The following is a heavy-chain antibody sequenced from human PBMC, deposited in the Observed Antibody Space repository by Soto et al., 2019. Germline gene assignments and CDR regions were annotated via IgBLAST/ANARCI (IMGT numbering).Heavy chain of an antibody. V-gene: IGHV1-18*01. D-gene: IGHD5-18*01. CDR1: GYTFTNYG. J-gene: IGHJ6*02. Sequence: GASVKVSCKASGYTFTNYGISWVRQAPGQGLEWMGWISAYNGNTNYAQKLQGRVTMTTDTSTSTAYMELRSLRSDDTAVYYCAKTHRGYSYGQYYYGMDVWGQGTTVTVSS. CDR2: ISAYNGNT. CDR3: AKTHRGYSYGQYYYGMDV.